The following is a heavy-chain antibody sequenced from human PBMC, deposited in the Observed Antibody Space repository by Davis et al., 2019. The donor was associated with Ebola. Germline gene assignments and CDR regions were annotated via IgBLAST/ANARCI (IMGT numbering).Heavy chain of an antibody. Sequence: GGSLRLSCAASGFTFSSYGMHWVRQAPGKGLEWVAVISYDGSNKYYADSVKGRFTISRDNSKNTLYLQMNSLRAGDTAVYYCAKVARAYHWLYFDYWGRGTLVTVSS. CDR2: ISYDGSNK. J-gene: IGHJ4*02. D-gene: IGHD2-21*01. V-gene: IGHV3-30*18. CDR3: AKVARAYHWLYFDY. CDR1: GFTFSSYG.